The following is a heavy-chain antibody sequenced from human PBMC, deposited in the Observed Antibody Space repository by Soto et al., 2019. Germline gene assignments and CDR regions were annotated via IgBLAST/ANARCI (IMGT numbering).Heavy chain of an antibody. V-gene: IGHV3-9*01. Sequence: GRYMRLCCAASGFTFDDYAMHWVRQAPGKGLEWVSGISWNSGSIGYADSVKGRFTISRDNAKNSLYLQMNSLRAEDTALYYCAKVLGYCSSTFCYFLDHYDVMYGWGQRSTVTVS. CDR1: GFTFDDYA. J-gene: IGHJ6*02. CDR2: ISWNSGSI. CDR3: AKVLGYCSSTFCYFLDHYDVMYG. D-gene: IGHD2-2*01.